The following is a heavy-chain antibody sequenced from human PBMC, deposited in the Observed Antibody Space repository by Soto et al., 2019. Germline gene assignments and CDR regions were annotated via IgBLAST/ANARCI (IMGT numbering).Heavy chain of an antibody. J-gene: IGHJ4*02. CDR2: IKARSYNYAT. V-gene: IGHV3-73*02. CDR3: SRLWAGGDDRDSPPYYLDY. CDR1: GFTFSGSA. Sequence: EVQLVESGGGLVQPGGSVIISCAASGFTFSGSAIHWVRQASGKGLEWVGRIKARSYNYATAYTASLKGRFTISRDDSKNTAYLQMNSLKTADTAVYFCSRLWAGGDDRDSPPYYLDYWGQGTLVTVSS. D-gene: IGHD3-16*01.